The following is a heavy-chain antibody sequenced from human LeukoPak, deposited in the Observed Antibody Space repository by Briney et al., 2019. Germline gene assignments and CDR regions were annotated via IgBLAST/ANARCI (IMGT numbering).Heavy chain of an antibody. J-gene: IGHJ3*02. CDR1: GFTFSSYS. Sequence: PGGSLRLSCAASGFTFSSYSMNWVRQAPGKGLEWVSSISSSSSYIYYADSVKGRFTTSRDNAKNSLYLQMNSLRAEDTAVYYCARDGGPTILWFGEATNGAFDIWGQGTMVTVSS. CDR2: ISSSSSYI. V-gene: IGHV3-21*01. D-gene: IGHD3-10*01. CDR3: ARDGGPTILWFGEATNGAFDI.